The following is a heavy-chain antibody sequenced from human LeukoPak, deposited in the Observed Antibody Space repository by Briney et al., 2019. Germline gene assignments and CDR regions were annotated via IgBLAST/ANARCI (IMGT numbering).Heavy chain of an antibody. CDR3: ARETGDYTFDH. V-gene: IGHV3-21*01. CDR2: ISSSSSYI. J-gene: IGHJ4*02. Sequence: GGSLRLSCAASGFIFSSYGMNWVRQAPGKGLEWVSSISSSSSYIYYADSVKGRFTISRDNAKNSLYLQMNSLRAEDTAVYYCARETGDYTFDHWGQGTLVTVSS. CDR1: GFIFSSYG. D-gene: IGHD4-17*01.